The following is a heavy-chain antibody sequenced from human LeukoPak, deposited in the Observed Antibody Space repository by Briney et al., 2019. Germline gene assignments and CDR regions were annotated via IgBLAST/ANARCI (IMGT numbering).Heavy chain of an antibody. CDR3: AKAIGHSSGWYNFDY. V-gene: IGHV3-23*01. D-gene: IGHD6-19*01. J-gene: IGHJ4*02. Sequence: LTGGSLTPSWAASGFTFSNYAMSWARQPPGKGLGWVSSVSGSGGSTYYADSVKGRFTISRDNSKNTLYLQMNGLRAEDTAVYYCAKAIGHSSGWYNFDYWGQGTLVTVSS. CDR1: GFTFSNYA. CDR2: VSGSGGST.